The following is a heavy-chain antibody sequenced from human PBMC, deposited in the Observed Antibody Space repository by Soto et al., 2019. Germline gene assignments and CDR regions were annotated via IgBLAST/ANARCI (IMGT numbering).Heavy chain of an antibody. J-gene: IGHJ4*02. D-gene: IGHD3-22*01. CDR2: ITGSGGST. V-gene: IGHV3-23*01. CDR3: AKGYYYDSSGLEGDY. Sequence: WSLRLSCAASGITFSSSAMSWVRQAPGKGLQWVSLITGSGGSTYYADSVKGRFTISRDNSKNTLYLQMNSLRAEDTAVYYCAKGYYYDSSGLEGDYWGQGTLVTVSS. CDR1: GITFSSSA.